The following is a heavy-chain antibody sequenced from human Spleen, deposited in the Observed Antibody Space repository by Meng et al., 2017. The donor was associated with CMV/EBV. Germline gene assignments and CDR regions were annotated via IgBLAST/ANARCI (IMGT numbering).Heavy chain of an antibody. V-gene: IGHV3-53*01. J-gene: IGHJ4*02. CDR1: GFTVRSNY. Sequence: GLLGGCGGGFDQPGGPLGFSCAASGFTVRSNYVSWVRQAPGKGLEWVSVIYSGGTTYYADSVKGRFTISRDNSKNTLYLQMNSLRAEDTAVYYCAKDFQWLVPTGIDYWGQGTLVTVSS. CDR3: AKDFQWLVPTGIDY. D-gene: IGHD6-19*01. CDR2: IYSGGTT.